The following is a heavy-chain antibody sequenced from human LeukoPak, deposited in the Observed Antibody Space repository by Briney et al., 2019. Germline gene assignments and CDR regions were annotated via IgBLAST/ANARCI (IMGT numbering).Heavy chain of an antibody. CDR3: ARDIAVAGYYGMDV. J-gene: IGHJ6*02. V-gene: IGHV4-59*01. CDR1: GGSLSSYY. CDR2: IYYSGST. D-gene: IGHD6-19*01. Sequence: SETLSLTCTVSGGSLSSYYWSWVRQPPGKGLEWVGYIYYSGSTNYNPSLKSRVTISVEPSKNQFSLKLSSVTAADTAVYYCARDIAVAGYYGMDVWGQGTTVTVSS.